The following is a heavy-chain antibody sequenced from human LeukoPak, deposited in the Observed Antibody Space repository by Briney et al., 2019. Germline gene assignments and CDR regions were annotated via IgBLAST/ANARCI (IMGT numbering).Heavy chain of an antibody. J-gene: IGHJ3*02. V-gene: IGHV4-34*01. CDR1: GGSFSGYY. CDR3: ARYKAPDAFDI. CDR2: INHSGST. D-gene: IGHD1-1*01. Sequence: SETLSLTCAVYGGSFSGYYWSWIRQPPGKGLEWIGEINHSGSTNYNPSLKSRVTISVDTSKNQFSLKLSSVTAADTAVYYCARYKAPDAFDIWGQGTMVTVSS.